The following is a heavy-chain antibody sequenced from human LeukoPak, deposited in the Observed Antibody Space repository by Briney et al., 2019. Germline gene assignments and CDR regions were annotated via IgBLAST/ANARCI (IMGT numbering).Heavy chain of an antibody. D-gene: IGHD3-22*01. CDR1: GGSITSHF. V-gene: IGHV4-59*08. J-gene: IGHJ4*02. CDR3: AKIYDRSDYSTNYFYY. Sequence: SETLSLTCTVSGGSITSHFWSWIRQPPGKGLEWIGYISYSGSTNYNSSLKSRVTISVDTSKNQFSLKVSSVTAADPAVSYWAKIYDRSDYSTNYFYYLGQGTLVTVSS. CDR2: ISYSGST.